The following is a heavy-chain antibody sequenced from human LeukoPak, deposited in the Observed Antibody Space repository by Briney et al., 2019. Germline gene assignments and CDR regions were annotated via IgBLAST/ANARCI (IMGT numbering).Heavy chain of an antibody. J-gene: IGHJ4*02. V-gene: IGHV3-48*03. CDR1: GFTFSSYE. D-gene: IGHD3-10*01. CDR2: ISSSGSTI. CDR3: ARVPRITMVRGVFDY. Sequence: GGSLRLSCAASGFTFSSYEMNWVRQAPGKGLEWVSYISSSGSTIYYADSVKGRFTISRDNAENSLYLQMNSLRAEDTAVYYCARVPRITMVRGVFDYWGQGTLVTVSS.